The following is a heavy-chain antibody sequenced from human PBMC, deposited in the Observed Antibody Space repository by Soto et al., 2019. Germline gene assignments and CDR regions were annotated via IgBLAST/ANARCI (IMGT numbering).Heavy chain of an antibody. Sequence: QLQLQESGSRLVKSSQTLSLTCTVSGDSMTSGDYSWSWIRQPPGKGLEWLGYIYRTGNTHYSPSFKRRVSISQDRSKNQFSLELASVPAADTAVYYCARGDYQYSIDYWGQGTLVTVSS. CDR1: GDSMTSGDYS. D-gene: IGHD2-2*01. CDR2: IYRTGNT. J-gene: IGHJ4*02. CDR3: ARGDYQYSIDY. V-gene: IGHV4-30-2*01.